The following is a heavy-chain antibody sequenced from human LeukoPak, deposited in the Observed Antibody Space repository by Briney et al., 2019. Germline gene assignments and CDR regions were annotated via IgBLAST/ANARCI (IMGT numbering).Heavy chain of an antibody. CDR2: IIPILGIA. Sequence: ASVKVSCKASGGTFSSYAISWVRQAPGQGLEWMGRIIPILGIANYAQKFQGRVTITADKSASTAYMELSSLRSEDTAVYYCAREKWWVPWGQGTLVTVSS. J-gene: IGHJ5*02. V-gene: IGHV1-69*04. D-gene: IGHD2-8*01. CDR1: GGTFSSYA. CDR3: AREKWWVP.